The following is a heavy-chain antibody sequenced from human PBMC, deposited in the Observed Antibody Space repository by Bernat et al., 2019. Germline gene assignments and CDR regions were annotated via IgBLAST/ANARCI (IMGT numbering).Heavy chain of an antibody. J-gene: IGHJ4*02. Sequence: QVQLVQSGAEVKKPGASVQVSCKDSKYTFTSYTIHWVRQVPGQRLEWMGWINTGKGHTQYSQKFQGRVTITSDPSASTAYMELNSLTSEDTAVYSCAREEGVIGKWNYPFFAYWGQGALVIVSS. D-gene: IGHD1-7*01. CDR1: KYTFTSYT. CDR3: AREEGVIGKWNYPFFAY. V-gene: IGHV1-3*04. CDR2: INTGKGHT.